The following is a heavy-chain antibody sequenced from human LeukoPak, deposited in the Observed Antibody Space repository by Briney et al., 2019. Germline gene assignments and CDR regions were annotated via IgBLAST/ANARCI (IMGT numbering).Heavy chain of an antibody. J-gene: IGHJ1*01. V-gene: IGHV4-59*01. Sequence: MASETLSLTCTVSGGSISSYYWNWTRQPPGKGLEWIGYIYYSGSTNYNPSLKSRVTISVDTSKNQFSLKLSSVTAADTAVYYCARGGWYPESFQHWGQGALVTVSS. CDR3: ARGGWYPESFQH. CDR2: IYYSGST. D-gene: IGHD6-19*01. CDR1: GGSISSYY.